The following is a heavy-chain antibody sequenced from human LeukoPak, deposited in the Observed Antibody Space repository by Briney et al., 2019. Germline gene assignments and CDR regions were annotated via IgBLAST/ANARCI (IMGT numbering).Heavy chain of an antibody. J-gene: IGHJ4*02. CDR1: GYTFTSYD. CDR2: MNPNSGNT. CDR3: ASEVQLERRGFDY. V-gene: IGHV1-8*01. Sequence: GASAKVSCKASGYTFTSYDINWVRQATGQGLEWMGWMNPNSGNTGYAQKFQGRVTMTRNTSISTAYMELSSLRSEDTAVYYCASEVQLERRGFDYWGQGTLVTVSS. D-gene: IGHD1-1*01.